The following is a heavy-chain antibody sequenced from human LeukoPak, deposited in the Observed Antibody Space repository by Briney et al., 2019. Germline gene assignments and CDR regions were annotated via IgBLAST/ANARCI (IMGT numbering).Heavy chain of an antibody. CDR1: GGSISNSDYS. CDR3: ARTSAESGVYDSSDCFDY. Sequence: SETLSLTCTVSGGSISNSDYSWGWIRQPPGKGLECIGTIYYSGSTYYKSSLKSRVTISVDTSKNQFSLKLTSVTAADTAVYYCARTSAESGVYDSSDCFDYWGQGTLVTVSS. V-gene: IGHV4-39*07. D-gene: IGHD3-22*01. CDR2: IYYSGST. J-gene: IGHJ4*02.